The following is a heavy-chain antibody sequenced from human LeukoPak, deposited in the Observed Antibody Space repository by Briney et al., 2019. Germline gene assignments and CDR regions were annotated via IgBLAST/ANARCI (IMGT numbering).Heavy chain of an antibody. V-gene: IGHV4-59*01. Sequence: SETLSLTCTVSGGSISSYYWSWIRQPPGKGLEWIGYIYYSGSTSYNPSLKSRVTISVDTSKNQFSLKLSSVTAAHTAVYYCARDPWLFLGGLDYWGQGTLVTVSS. CDR3: ARDPWLFLGGLDY. CDR2: IYYSGST. D-gene: IGHD3-9*01. J-gene: IGHJ4*02. CDR1: GGSISSYY.